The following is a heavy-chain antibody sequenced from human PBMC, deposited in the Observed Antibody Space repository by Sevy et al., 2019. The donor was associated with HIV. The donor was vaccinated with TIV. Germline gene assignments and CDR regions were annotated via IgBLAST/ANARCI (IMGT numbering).Heavy chain of an antibody. Sequence: GGSLRLSCVASGFTVSNYWMNWVRQAPGMGLEWVAKIKEDGKETYYVDSVKGRFTISRDNAKNSLYLQMPSLRAEDTAVYYCARDKNSAMVTPFDFWGQGTLVTVSS. CDR3: ARDKNSAMVTPFDF. V-gene: IGHV3-7*03. CDR2: IKEDGKET. CDR1: GFTVSNYW. J-gene: IGHJ4*02. D-gene: IGHD5-18*01.